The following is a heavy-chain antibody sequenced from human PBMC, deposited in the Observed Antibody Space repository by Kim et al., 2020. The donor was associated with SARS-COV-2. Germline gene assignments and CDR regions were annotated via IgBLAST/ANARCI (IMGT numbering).Heavy chain of an antibody. J-gene: IGHJ4*02. D-gene: IGHD3-10*01. CDR1: GFTFSSYG. Sequence: GGSLRLSCAASGFTFSSYGMHWVRQAPGKGLEWVAVIWYDGSNKYYADSVKGRFTISRDNSKNTLYLQMNSLRAEDTAVYYCAKEGLLWFGEAGYYFDYWGQGTLVTVSS. CDR2: IWYDGSNK. CDR3: AKEGLLWFGEAGYYFDY. V-gene: IGHV3-33*06.